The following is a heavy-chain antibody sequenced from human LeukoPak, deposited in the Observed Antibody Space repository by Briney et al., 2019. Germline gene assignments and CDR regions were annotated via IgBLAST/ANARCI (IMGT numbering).Heavy chain of an antibody. Sequence: GGSLRLSCAASGFTFSSYWMHWVRQAPGKGLVWVSRINSDGSSTSYADSVKGRYPISRENAKNTLYLQMNSLRAEDTAVYYCARDGRATAFDYWGQGTLVTVSS. V-gene: IGHV3-74*01. CDR2: INSDGSST. CDR3: ARDGRATAFDY. D-gene: IGHD1-26*01. CDR1: GFTFSSYW. J-gene: IGHJ4*02.